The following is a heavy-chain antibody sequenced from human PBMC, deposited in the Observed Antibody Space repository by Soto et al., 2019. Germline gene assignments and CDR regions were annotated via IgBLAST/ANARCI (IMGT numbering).Heavy chain of an antibody. V-gene: IGHV4-31*03. D-gene: IGHD2-15*01. J-gene: IGHJ6*02. CDR1: GGSISSGGYY. CDR3: ARESAGGVVSGLMDV. Sequence: QVQLQESGPGLVKPSQTLSLTCTVSGGSISSGGYYGSWIRQHPGKGLEWIGYIYYSGSTYYNPSLKSRVTISVDTSKNQFSLKLSSVTAADTAVYYCARESAGGVVSGLMDVWGQGTTVTVSS. CDR2: IYYSGST.